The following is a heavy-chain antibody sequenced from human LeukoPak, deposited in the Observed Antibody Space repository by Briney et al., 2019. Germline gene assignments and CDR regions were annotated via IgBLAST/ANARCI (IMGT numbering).Heavy chain of an antibody. Sequence: PGGSLRLSCAASGFTFSSYWMSWVRQAPGKGLEWVANIKQDGSEKYYVDSVKGRFTISRDNDQNSLFLQMNSLRAEDTALYYCAREGSRGWLWYFDLWGRGTLVTVSS. CDR3: AREGSRGWLWYFDL. CDR2: IKQDGSEK. J-gene: IGHJ2*01. CDR1: GFTFSSYW. V-gene: IGHV3-7*01. D-gene: IGHD6-19*01.